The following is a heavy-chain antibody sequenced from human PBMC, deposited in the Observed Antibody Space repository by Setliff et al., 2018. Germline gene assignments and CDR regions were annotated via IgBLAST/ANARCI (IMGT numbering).Heavy chain of an antibody. Sequence: SETLSLTCTVSGGSVSSSSYYWGRIRQPPGKGLEWIGTIYYSGTTYYSPSLKSRVTISVDTSKNQFSLKLTSVTAADTAIYYCASRRTGPGGWFDYWGQGTLVTVSS. D-gene: IGHD1-26*01. CDR1: GGSVSSSSYY. CDR3: ASRRTGPGGWFDY. CDR2: IYYSGTT. J-gene: IGHJ5*01. V-gene: IGHV4-39*01.